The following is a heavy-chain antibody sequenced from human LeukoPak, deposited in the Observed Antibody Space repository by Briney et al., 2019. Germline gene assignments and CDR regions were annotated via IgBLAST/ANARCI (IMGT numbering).Heavy chain of an antibody. Sequence: GGALRLSCAASGFTFSSYGMHWVRQAPGKGLEWVAVISYDGSNKYYADSVKGRFTISRDNSKNTLYLQMNSLRAEDTAVYYCATMVRGLPDYWGQGTLVTVSS. J-gene: IGHJ4*02. D-gene: IGHD3-10*01. CDR3: ATMVRGLPDY. CDR2: ISYDGSNK. V-gene: IGHV3-30*03. CDR1: GFTFSSYG.